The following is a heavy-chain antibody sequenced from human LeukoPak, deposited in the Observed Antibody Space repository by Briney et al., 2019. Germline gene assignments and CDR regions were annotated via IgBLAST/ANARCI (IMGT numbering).Heavy chain of an antibody. Sequence: ASVKVSCKAAGYIFTNYYLHWVRQAPGQGLEWMGIINPGGGSTSYAQKFQGRVTMTRDTSTSTVYTELSSLRSEDTAVYYCTRADFGGNSDYYYYGMDVWGQGTTVTVSS. D-gene: IGHD4-23*01. J-gene: IGHJ6*02. V-gene: IGHV1-46*01. CDR1: GYIFTNYY. CDR3: TRADFGGNSDYYYYGMDV. CDR2: INPGGGST.